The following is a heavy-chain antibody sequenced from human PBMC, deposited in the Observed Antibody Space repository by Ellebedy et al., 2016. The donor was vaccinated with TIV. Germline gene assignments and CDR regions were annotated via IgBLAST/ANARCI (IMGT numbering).Heavy chain of an antibody. CDR2: INGDGSST. D-gene: IGHD2-21*02. V-gene: IGHV3-74*01. CDR1: GFTFSNYW. CDR3: AKSAAYCGGDCPSGVFDY. J-gene: IGHJ4*02. Sequence: GGSLRLXXAASGFTFSNYWMHWVRQAPGKGLVWVSRINGDGSSTTYADSVKGRFTISRDNAKNTLYLQMNSLRVEDTAVYYCAKSAAYCGGDCPSGVFDYWGQGTLVTVSS.